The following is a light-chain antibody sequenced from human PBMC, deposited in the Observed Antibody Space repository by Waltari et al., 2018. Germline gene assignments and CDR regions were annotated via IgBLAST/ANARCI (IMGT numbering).Light chain of an antibody. CDR2: WAS. CDR1: QSVLYGPNNRNY. CDR3: QQGT. V-gene: IGKV4-1*01. Sequence: DIVMTQSPTSLVVSLGERATIHCKSSQSVLYGPNNRNYLAWFQQKAGQPPKLLTYWASTRESGVPERFSGSGSGTDFTLTISSLQAEDSAVYYCQQGTFGPGTKVDI. J-gene: IGKJ3*01.